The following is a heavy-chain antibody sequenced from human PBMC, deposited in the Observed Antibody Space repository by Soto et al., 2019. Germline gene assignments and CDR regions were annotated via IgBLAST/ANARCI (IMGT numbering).Heavy chain of an antibody. V-gene: IGHV4-34*01. CDR1: GGSFSGYY. CDR3: SRAAPRYCSGGSCYSGRYY. CDR2: INHSGST. D-gene: IGHD2-15*01. Sequence: PSETLSLTCAVYGGSFSGYYWSWIRQPPGKGLEWIGEINHSGSTNYNPSIKSRVTISVDTSKNQFSLKLSSVTAADTAVFYCSRAAPRYCSGGSCYSGRYYWGQGTLVTVSS. J-gene: IGHJ4*02.